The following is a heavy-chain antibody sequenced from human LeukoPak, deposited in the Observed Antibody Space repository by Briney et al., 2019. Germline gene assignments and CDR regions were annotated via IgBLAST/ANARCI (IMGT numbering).Heavy chain of an antibody. CDR1: GGSISSGSYY. CDR2: IYTSGST. V-gene: IGHV4-61*09. Sequence: SETLSLTCTVSGGSISSGSYYWSWIRQPAGKGLEWIGHIYTSGSTNYNPSLKSRVTISVDTSKNQFSLKLSSVTAADTAVYYCARVMADNDYGDFHDAFDIWGQGTMVTVSS. D-gene: IGHD4-17*01. CDR3: ARVMADNDYGDFHDAFDI. J-gene: IGHJ3*02.